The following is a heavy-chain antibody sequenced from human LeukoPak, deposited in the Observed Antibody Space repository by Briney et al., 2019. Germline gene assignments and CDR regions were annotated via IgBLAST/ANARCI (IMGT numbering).Heavy chain of an antibody. D-gene: IGHD3-22*01. J-gene: IGHJ6*04. CDR1: GYTFTSYY. CDR2: INPSGGST. Sequence: ASVKVSCKASGYTFTSYYMHWVRQAPGQGLEWMGIINPSGGSTSYAQKFQGRVTMTRDMSTSTVYMELSSLRSEDTAVYYCATSTYYYDSSAPPDDVWGKGTTVTISS. V-gene: IGHV1-46*01. CDR3: ATSTYYYDSSAPPDDV.